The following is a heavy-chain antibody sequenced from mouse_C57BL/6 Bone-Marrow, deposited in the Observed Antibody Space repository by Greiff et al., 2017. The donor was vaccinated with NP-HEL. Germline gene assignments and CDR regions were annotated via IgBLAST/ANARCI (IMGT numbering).Heavy chain of an antibody. J-gene: IGHJ4*01. Sequence: QVQLQQSGAELVKPGASVKLSCKASGYTFTEYTIHWVKQRSGQGLEWIGWFYPGSGSIKYNEKFKDKATLTADKSSSTVYMELSRLTSEDSAVYVCARHDTPFYDYGGYYAMDYWGQGTSVTVCS. V-gene: IGHV1-62-2*01. CDR2: FYPGSGSI. CDR1: GYTFTEYT. CDR3: ARHDTPFYDYGGYYAMDY. D-gene: IGHD2-4*01.